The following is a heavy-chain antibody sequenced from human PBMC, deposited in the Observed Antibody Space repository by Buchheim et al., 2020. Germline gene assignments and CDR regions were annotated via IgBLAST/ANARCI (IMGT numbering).Heavy chain of an antibody. Sequence: VQLVESGGGLVKPGGSLRLSCAASGFTFSSYSMNWVRQAPGKGLEWVAVISYDGSNKYYADSVKGRFTISRDNSKNTLYLQMNSLRAEDTAVYYCARIPRGQLVSHFDYWGQGTL. J-gene: IGHJ4*02. CDR2: ISYDGSNK. D-gene: IGHD6-6*01. V-gene: IGHV3-30*03. CDR1: GFTFSSYS. CDR3: ARIPRGQLVSHFDY.